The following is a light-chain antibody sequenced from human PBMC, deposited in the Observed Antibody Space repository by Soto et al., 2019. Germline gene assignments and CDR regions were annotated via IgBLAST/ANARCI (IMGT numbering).Light chain of an antibody. CDR2: GAS. CDR3: QKYNSAPLT. Sequence: DIQMTQSPSTLSASVGDRVTITCRASQTINNYLNWYQQKPGKAPKCLIYGASSLQSGVSSRFSGRGSGTDYTLTISSLQPEDVAAYYCQKYNSAPLTFGGGTKVEIK. J-gene: IGKJ4*01. V-gene: IGKV1-39*01. CDR1: QTINNY.